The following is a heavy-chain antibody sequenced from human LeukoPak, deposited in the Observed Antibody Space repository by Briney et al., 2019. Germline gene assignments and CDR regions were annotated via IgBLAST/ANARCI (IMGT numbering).Heavy chain of an antibody. J-gene: IGHJ3*02. Sequence: GGSLRLSCAASGFTFDDYGMSWVRHAPGKGLEWVSGINWNGGSTGYADSVKGRFTISRDNAKNSLYLQMNSLRAEDTALYYCAGAASGDYVGYAFDIWGQGTMVTVSS. CDR3: AGAASGDYVGYAFDI. V-gene: IGHV3-20*04. D-gene: IGHD4-17*01. CDR2: INWNGGST. CDR1: GFTFDDYG.